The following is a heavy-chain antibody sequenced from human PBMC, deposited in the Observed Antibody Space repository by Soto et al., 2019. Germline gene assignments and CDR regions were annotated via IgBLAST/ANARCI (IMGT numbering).Heavy chain of an antibody. V-gene: IGHV3-23*01. CDR1: GFTFSSYA. Sequence: GGSLRLSCAASGFTFSSYAMSWVRQAPGKGLEWVSALSGSGSTTYYADSVKGRFTISRDNSKNMLYLQMSSLRAEDTAVYYCAKTPGSPYDGSGYYYVPNNYYFDYWGQGTLVTVSS. CDR3: AKTPGSPYDGSGYYYVPNNYYFDY. J-gene: IGHJ4*02. D-gene: IGHD3-22*01. CDR2: LSGSGSTT.